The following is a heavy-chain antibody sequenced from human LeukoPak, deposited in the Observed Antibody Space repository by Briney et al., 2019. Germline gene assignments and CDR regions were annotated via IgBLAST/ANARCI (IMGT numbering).Heavy chain of an antibody. Sequence: GGSLRLSCAASGFTFSNYAMSWVRQAPGKGLEWVSTISGSGGSTYYADSVKGRFTISRDNSKNTLYLQMNSLRAEDTAVYYCAKDNSEQLWAPTKDYWGQGTLVTVSS. D-gene: IGHD5-18*01. V-gene: IGHV3-23*01. J-gene: IGHJ4*02. CDR3: AKDNSEQLWAPTKDY. CDR2: ISGSGGST. CDR1: GFTFSNYA.